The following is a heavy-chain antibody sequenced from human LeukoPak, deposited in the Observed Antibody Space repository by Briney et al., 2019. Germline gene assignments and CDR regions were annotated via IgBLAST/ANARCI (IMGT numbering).Heavy chain of an antibody. V-gene: IGHV3-23*01. CDR2: ISGSGGST. Sequence: GGSLRLSCAASGFTFSSYAMSWVRQAPGKGLEWVSAISGSGGSTYYADSVKGRFTISRDNSKNTLYLQMNSLRAEDTAVYYCAKDPTRMVRELGGHYFDYWGQGTLVTVSS. CDR1: GFTFSSYA. CDR3: AKDPTRMVRELGGHYFDY. J-gene: IGHJ4*02. D-gene: IGHD3-10*01.